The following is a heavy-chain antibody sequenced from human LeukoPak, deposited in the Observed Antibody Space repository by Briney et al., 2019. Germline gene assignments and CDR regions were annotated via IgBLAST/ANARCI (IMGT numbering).Heavy chain of an antibody. V-gene: IGHV4-4*07. CDR1: GGSISSYY. J-gene: IGHJ2*01. CDR3: ARTLVVPAAMGYFDL. CDR2: IYTSGST. Sequence: PSETLSLTCTVSGGSISSYYWSWIRQPAGKGLEWIGRIYTSGSTYYNPSLKSRVTISVDTSKNQFSLKLSSVTAADTAVYYCARTLVVPAAMGYFDLWGRGTLVTVSS. D-gene: IGHD2-2*01.